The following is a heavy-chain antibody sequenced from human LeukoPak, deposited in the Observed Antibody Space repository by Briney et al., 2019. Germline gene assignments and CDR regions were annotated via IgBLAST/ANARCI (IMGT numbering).Heavy chain of an antibody. Sequence: PGGSLRLPCAASGFTFSSYWMSWVRQATGKGLEWVANIRQDGSEKYYVDSVKGRFTISRDNAKNSLYLQMNSLRAEDTAVYYCATLVATTRFDYWGQGTLVTVSS. CDR1: GFTFSSYW. J-gene: IGHJ4*02. CDR2: IRQDGSEK. V-gene: IGHV3-7*01. D-gene: IGHD5-12*01. CDR3: ATLVATTRFDY.